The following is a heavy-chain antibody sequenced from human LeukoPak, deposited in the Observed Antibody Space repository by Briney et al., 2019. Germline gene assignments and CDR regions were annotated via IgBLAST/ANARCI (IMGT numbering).Heavy chain of an antibody. V-gene: IGHV1-8*01. J-gene: IGHJ5*02. Sequence: ASVKVSCKASGYTFTSYDINWVRQATGQGLEWMGWMNPNSGNTGYAQKFQGRVTMTRNTSISTAYMELSSLRSEDTAVYYCARAPITMIVVVHNWFDPWGQGTLVTVSS. D-gene: IGHD3-22*01. CDR1: GYTFTSYD. CDR2: MNPNSGNT. CDR3: ARAPITMIVVVHNWFDP.